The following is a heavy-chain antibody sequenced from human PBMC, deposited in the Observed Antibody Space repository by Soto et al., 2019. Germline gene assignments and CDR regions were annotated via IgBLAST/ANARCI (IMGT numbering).Heavy chain of an antibody. CDR3: ARGVLRFLEWFQNWFDP. CDR2: MNPNSGNT. Sequence: ASVKVSCKASGYTFTSYDINWVRQATGQGLEWMGWMNPNSGNTGYAQKFQGRVTMTRNTSISTAYMELSSLRSEDTAVYYCARGVLRFLEWFQNWFDPWGQGTLVTVSS. D-gene: IGHD3-3*01. CDR1: GYTFTSYD. V-gene: IGHV1-8*01. J-gene: IGHJ5*02.